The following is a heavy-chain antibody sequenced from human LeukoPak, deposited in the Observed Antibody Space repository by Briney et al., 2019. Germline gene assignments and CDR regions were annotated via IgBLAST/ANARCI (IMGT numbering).Heavy chain of an antibody. J-gene: IGHJ4*02. CDR3: AGLEPHRPLDY. CDR1: GGSVSSGSYY. V-gene: IGHV4-61*01. D-gene: IGHD1-1*01. Sequence: SETLSLTCTVSGGSVSSGSYYWSWIRQPPGQGLEWIGYMYSSGTINYHPSLKSRVTVSIDMSKNQFSLKLSSVTAADTAVCYWAGLEPHRPLDYWGQGTLVTVSS. CDR2: MYSSGTI.